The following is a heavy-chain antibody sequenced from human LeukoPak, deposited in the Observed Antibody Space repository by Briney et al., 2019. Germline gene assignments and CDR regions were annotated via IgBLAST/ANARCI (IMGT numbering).Heavy chain of an antibody. J-gene: IGHJ4*02. D-gene: IGHD4-17*01. CDR2: VSRGYVT. CDR3: AKDKTTTVTTPDY. V-gene: IGHV3-23*01. Sequence: GGSLRLSCTASGFTFSTYGVTWVRQAPGKGLEWVSAVSRGYVTYYADSVKGRFTISRDKSKNTLYLLMHSLRAEDTAVYYCAKDKTTTVTTPDYWGQGTLVSVSS. CDR1: GFTFSTYG.